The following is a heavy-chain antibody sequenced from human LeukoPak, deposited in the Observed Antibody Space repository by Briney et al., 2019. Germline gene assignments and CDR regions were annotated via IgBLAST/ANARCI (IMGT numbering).Heavy chain of an antibody. CDR2: IYTSGST. Sequence: SETLSLTCTVSGGSISSYYWSWIRQPAGKGLEWIGRIYTSGSTNYNPSLKSRVTMSVDTSKNQFSLKLSSVTAADTAVYYCARQNIVVVPADSYYYYYYMDVWGKGTTVTVSS. CDR3: ARQNIVVVPADSYYYYYYMDV. D-gene: IGHD2-2*01. J-gene: IGHJ6*03. V-gene: IGHV4-4*07. CDR1: GGSISSYY.